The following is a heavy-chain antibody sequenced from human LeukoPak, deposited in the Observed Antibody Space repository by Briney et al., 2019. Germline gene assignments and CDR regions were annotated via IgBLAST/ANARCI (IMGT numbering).Heavy chain of an antibody. CDR1: GGSISSSTYY. Sequence: SETLSLTCTVSGGSISSSTYYWGWIRQPPGKGLEWIGEINHSGSTNYNPSLKSRVTISVDTSKNQFSLKLSSVTAADTAVYYCATGITMVRGVIWFDYWGQGTLVTVSS. J-gene: IGHJ4*02. CDR2: INHSGST. V-gene: IGHV4-39*07. CDR3: ATGITMVRGVIWFDY. D-gene: IGHD3-10*01.